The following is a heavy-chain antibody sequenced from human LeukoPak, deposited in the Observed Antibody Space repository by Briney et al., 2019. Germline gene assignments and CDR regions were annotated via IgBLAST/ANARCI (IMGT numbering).Heavy chain of an antibody. CDR2: MNPNSGNT. J-gene: IGHJ6*02. V-gene: IGHV1-8*01. CDR1: GYTFTSYD. CDR3: ARGPELGQLWLRFSYYYYGMDV. D-gene: IGHD5-18*01. Sequence: ASVKVSCTASGYTFTSYDINWVRQATGQGLEWMGWMNPNSGNTGYAQKFQGRVTMTRNTSISTAYMELSSLRSEDTAVYYCARGPELGQLWLRFSYYYYGMDVWGQGTTVTVSS.